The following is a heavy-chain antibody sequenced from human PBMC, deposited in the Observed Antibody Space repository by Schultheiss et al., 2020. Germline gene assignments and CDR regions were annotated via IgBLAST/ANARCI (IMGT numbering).Heavy chain of an antibody. CDR3: ARVDFYGDYEDY. J-gene: IGHJ4*02. CDR2: ISYDGSNK. CDR1: GFTFSSYA. V-gene: IGHV3-30-3*01. Sequence: GGSLRLSCAASGFTFSSYAMHWVRQAPGKGLEWVAVISYDGSNKYYADSVKGRFTISRDNAKNSLYLQMNSLRAEDTAVYYCARVDFYGDYEDYWGQGTLV. D-gene: IGHD4-17*01.